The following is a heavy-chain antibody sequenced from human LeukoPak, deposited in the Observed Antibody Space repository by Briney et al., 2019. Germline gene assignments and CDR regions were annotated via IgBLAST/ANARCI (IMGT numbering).Heavy chain of an antibody. CDR3: ARAHNWNYGTFDY. D-gene: IGHD1-7*01. V-gene: IGHV3-21*01. J-gene: IGHJ4*02. CDR1: GFTFSSYS. Sequence: GGSLRLSCAASGFTFSSYSMNWVRQATGKGLEWVSCISSSSSYIYYADSVKGRFTISRDNAKNSLYLQMNSLRAEDTAVYYCARAHNWNYGTFDYWGQGTLVTVSS. CDR2: ISSSSSYI.